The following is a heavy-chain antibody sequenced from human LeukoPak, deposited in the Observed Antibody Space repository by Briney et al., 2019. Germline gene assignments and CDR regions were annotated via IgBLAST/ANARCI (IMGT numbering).Heavy chain of an antibody. CDR2: MYSSGTT. J-gene: IGHJ5*02. CDR3: ARHPSGRMWLQQGGWFDP. CDR1: GGSISSGSYS. D-gene: IGHD5-24*01. V-gene: IGHV4-61*02. Sequence: PSETLSLTCTVSGGSISSGSYSWNWIRQPAGKGLEWIGRMYSSGTTNYNPSLKSRVTISVDTSKNQFSLKLSSVTASDTAVYYCARHPSGRMWLQQGGWFDPWGQGTLVTVSS.